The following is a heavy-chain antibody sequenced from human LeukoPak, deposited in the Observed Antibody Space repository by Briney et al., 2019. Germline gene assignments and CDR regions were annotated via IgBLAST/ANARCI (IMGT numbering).Heavy chain of an antibody. D-gene: IGHD3-10*01. CDR1: GGSISSSSYY. V-gene: IGHV4-39*01. Sequence: SETLSLTCTVSGGSISSSSYYWGWIRQPPGRGLEWIGSIYYSGSTYYNPSLKSRVTISVDTSKNQFSLKLSSVTAADTAVYYCARGLGYYGSGAVAFDIWGQGTMVTVSS. CDR3: ARGLGYYGSGAVAFDI. J-gene: IGHJ3*02. CDR2: IYYSGST.